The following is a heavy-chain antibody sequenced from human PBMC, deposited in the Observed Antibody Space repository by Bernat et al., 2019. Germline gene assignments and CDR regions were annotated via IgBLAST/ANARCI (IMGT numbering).Heavy chain of an antibody. CDR3: ARGRGTGDFDY. CDR1: GYTFTTYY. D-gene: IGHD3-10*01. CDR2: INPSGGTT. V-gene: IGHV1-46*01. Sequence: QVQLVQSGAEVKKPGASVKVSCTASGYTFTTYYMHWVRQAPGQGLEWMGIINPSGGTTNYAQKFQGRVTMTRDTSTSTVYMELSSLRSEDMAVYYYARGRGTGDFDYWGQGTLVTVSS. J-gene: IGHJ4*02.